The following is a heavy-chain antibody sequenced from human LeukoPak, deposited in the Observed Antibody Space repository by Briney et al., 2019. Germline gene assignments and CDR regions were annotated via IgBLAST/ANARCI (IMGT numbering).Heavy chain of an antibody. CDR3: ARVGNGRKYSSSPSAFAY. V-gene: IGHV7-4-1*02. D-gene: IGHD6-6*01. J-gene: IGHJ4*02. CDR1: GYTFTSYP. CDR2: INTNTGNP. Sequence: GASVKVSCKASGYTFTSYPMNWVRQAPGQGLEWMGWINTNTGNPTYAQGFTGRFVFSLDTSVSTAYLQISSLKAEDTAVYYCARVGNGRKYSSSPSAFAYWGQGTLVTVSS.